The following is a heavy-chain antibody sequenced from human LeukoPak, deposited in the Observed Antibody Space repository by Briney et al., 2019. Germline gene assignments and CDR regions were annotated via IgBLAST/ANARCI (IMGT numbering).Heavy chain of an antibody. CDR1: GITFSTYW. V-gene: IGHV3-74*01. CDR2: INPDGSST. D-gene: IGHD2-2*01. CDR3: ARGRYCTSASCYLDY. J-gene: IGHJ4*02. Sequence: GGSLRLSCAASGITFSTYWTHWVRQAPGKGLVWVSRINPDGSSTSYADSVKGRFTISRDNAKNTLYLQMNSLRAEDTGVFYCARGRYCTSASCYLDYWGRGTLVTVSS.